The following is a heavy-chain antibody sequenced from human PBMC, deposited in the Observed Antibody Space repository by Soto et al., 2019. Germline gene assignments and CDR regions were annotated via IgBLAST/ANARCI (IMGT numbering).Heavy chain of an antibody. V-gene: IGHV1-69*01. CDR1: GGTFSSYA. D-gene: IGHD3-9*01. CDR3: AREGDVLRYFDWLLSFDY. CDR2: IIPIFVTA. J-gene: IGHJ4*02. Sequence: QVQLVQSGAEVKKPGSSVKVSCKASGGTFSSYAISWVRQAPGQGLEWMGGIIPIFVTANYAQKFQGRVTITADESTSTAYMELSSLRSEDTAVYYCAREGDVLRYFDWLLSFDYWGQGTLVTVSS.